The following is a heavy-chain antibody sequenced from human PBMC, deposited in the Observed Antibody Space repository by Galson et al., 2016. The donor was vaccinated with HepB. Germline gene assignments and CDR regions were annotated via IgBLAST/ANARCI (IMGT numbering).Heavy chain of an antibody. CDR3: VKGYRQLCCATETFFDF. CDR1: GFTFSNYG. D-gene: IGHD2-8*02. CDR2: ISYDGSNK. Sequence: SLRLSCAASGFTFSNYGMHWVRQAPGKGLEWVAVISYDGSNKYYADSVKGRFAISRDNSKNTLFLQMNSLGPEDTAVYYCVKGYRQLCCATETFFDFWGQGTLVTVSS. J-gene: IGHJ4*01. V-gene: IGHV3-30*18.